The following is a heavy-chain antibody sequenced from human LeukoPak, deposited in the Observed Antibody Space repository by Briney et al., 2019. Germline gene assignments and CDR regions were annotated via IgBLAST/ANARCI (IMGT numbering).Heavy chain of an antibody. CDR3: ATGDHSFDN. CDR2: YASGTT. CDR1: GASLTIYY. D-gene: IGHD7-27*01. Sequence: SETLSLTCSVSGASLTIYYWNRIRQPAGKGLEWIGRYASGTTTHNPSLKSQFTMSIDTSKNQISLKLTSVTAADTAVYYCATGDHSFDNWGQGTLVTVTP. V-gene: IGHV4-4*07. J-gene: IGHJ4*02.